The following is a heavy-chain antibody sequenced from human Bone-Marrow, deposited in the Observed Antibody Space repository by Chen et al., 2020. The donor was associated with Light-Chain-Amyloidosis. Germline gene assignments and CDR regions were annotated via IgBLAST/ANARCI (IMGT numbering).Heavy chain of an antibody. CDR1: GVSIYTVGYF. V-gene: IGHV4-31*03. J-gene: IGHJ4*02. CDR3: ARGFGFFTD. D-gene: IGHD3-16*01. Sequence: QLQLQEWGPGLVRPSQTLSLTCNGSGVSIYTVGYFWNWRRQHLGKGLEWLGYFSYNGRPYSNPSLNDRVAISFDMSKNHFSLTLNSVTAADTAIYYCARGFGFFTDWGQGALVTVSS. CDR2: FSYNGRP.